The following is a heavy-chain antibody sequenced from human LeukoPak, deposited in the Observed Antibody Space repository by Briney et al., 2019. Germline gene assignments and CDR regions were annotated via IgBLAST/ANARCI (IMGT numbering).Heavy chain of an antibody. D-gene: IGHD6-6*01. J-gene: IGHJ3*02. CDR3: ARHYSSSSGDAFDI. V-gene: IGHV5-51*01. Sequence: GESLKISCKGSGYSFTTYWIGWVRQLPGKGLEWTGIIYPGDSDTRYSPSFQGQVTISADKSISTAYLQWSSLKASDTAMYYCARHYSSSSGDAFDIWGQGTMVTVSS. CDR2: IYPGDSDT. CDR1: GYSFTTYW.